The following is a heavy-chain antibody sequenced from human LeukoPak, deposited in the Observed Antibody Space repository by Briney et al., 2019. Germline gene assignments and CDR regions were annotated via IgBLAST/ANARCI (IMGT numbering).Heavy chain of an antibody. CDR2: IWYDGSNK. CDR1: GFTFSSYG. J-gene: IGHJ4*02. CDR3: AKDCCNFDYYDSSGYLHY. Sequence: QTGGSLRLSCAASGFTFSSYGMHWVRQAPGKGLEWVAVIWYDGSNKYYADSVKGRFTISRDNSKNTLYLQMNSLRAEDTAVYYCAKDCCNFDYYDSSGYLHYWGQGTLVTVSS. D-gene: IGHD3-22*01. V-gene: IGHV3-30*02.